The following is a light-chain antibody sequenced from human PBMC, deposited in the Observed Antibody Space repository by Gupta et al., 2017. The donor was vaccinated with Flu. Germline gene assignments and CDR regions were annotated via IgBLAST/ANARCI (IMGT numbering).Light chain of an antibody. CDR2: ENN. CDR1: SSNIGNNY. V-gene: IGLV1-51*02. CDR3: GTWDSRLTVGV. J-gene: IGLJ3*02. Sequence: KVTISCSGSSSNIGNNYISWYQHLPGTAPKLLIYENNKRPSGIPDRFSGSKSGTSATLGITGLQTGDEADYYCGTWDSRLTVGVFGGGTKLTVL.